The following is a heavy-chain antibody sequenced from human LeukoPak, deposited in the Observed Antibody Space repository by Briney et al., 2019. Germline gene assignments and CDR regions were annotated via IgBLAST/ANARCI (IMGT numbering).Heavy chain of an antibody. Sequence: PGGSLRLSCAASGFTFSSYAMHWVRQAPGKGLEWVAVISYDGSNKYYADSVKGRFTISRDNSKNTLYLQMNSLRAEDTAVYYCARNERTVVVVAAVDYWGQGTLVTVSS. CDR1: GFTFSSYA. V-gene: IGHV3-30*04. D-gene: IGHD2-15*01. J-gene: IGHJ4*02. CDR3: ARNERTVVVVAAVDY. CDR2: ISYDGSNK.